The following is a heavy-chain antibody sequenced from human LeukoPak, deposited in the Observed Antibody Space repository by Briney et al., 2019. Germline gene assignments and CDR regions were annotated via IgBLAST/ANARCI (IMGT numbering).Heavy chain of an antibody. CDR3: ARGPGVLSSSFDY. D-gene: IGHD6-6*01. Sequence: PGGSLRLSCAASGFTFSSYWMHWARQAPGKGLVWVSRINSDGSSTSYADSVKGRFTISRDNSKNTLYLQMNSLRAEDTAVYYCARGPGVLSSSFDYWGQGTLVTVSS. CDR2: INSDGSST. V-gene: IGHV3-74*01. J-gene: IGHJ4*02. CDR1: GFTFSSYW.